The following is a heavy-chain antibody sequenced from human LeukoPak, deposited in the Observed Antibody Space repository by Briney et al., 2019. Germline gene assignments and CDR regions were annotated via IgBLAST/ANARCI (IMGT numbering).Heavy chain of an antibody. CDR3: ARGLRDSSGYYYYYYMDV. V-gene: IGHV4-4*07. J-gene: IGHJ6*03. CDR2: IYTSGST. D-gene: IGHD3-22*01. Sequence: SETLSLTCTVSGGSISSYYWSWIRQPAGKGLEWIGRIYTSGSTNYNPSLKSRVTMSVDTSKNQFSLKLSSVTAADTAVYYCARGLRDSSGYYYYYYMDVWGKGTTVTVSS. CDR1: GGSISSYY.